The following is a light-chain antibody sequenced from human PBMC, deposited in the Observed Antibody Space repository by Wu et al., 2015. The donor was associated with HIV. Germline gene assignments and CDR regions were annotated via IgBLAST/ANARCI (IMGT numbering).Light chain of an antibody. CDR3: QQHDTYPLFT. J-gene: IGKJ3*01. CDR1: QDISSY. V-gene: IGKV1-9*01. CDR2: AAS. Sequence: DIQLTQSPSFLSASVGDRVTITCRASQDISSYLAWYQQKPGKAPKLLIYAASTLQSGVPSRFSGSGPGTEFTLTISSLQPEDFATYYCQQHDTYPLFTFGPGTKVDIE.